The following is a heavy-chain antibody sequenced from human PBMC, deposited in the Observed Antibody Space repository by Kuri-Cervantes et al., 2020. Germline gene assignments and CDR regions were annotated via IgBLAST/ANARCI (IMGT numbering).Heavy chain of an antibody. Sequence: ASVKVSCKASGYTFTSYGISWVRQAPGQGLEWMGWISAYNGNTNYAQKLQGRVTVTTDTPTSTAYMELRSLRSDDTAVYYCARDTYDFWSGYGYYYGMDVWGQGTTVTVSS. J-gene: IGHJ6*02. D-gene: IGHD3-3*01. V-gene: IGHV1-18*01. CDR3: ARDTYDFWSGYGYYYGMDV. CDR2: ISAYNGNT. CDR1: GYTFTSYG.